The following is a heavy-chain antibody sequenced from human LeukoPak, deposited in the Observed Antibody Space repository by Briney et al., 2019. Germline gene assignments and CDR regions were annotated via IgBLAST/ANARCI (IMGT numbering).Heavy chain of an antibody. D-gene: IGHD2-2*01. CDR3: ATGQCCSSTSCYSAFYYGMDV. Sequence: ASVKVSCKVSGYTLTELSMHWVRQAPGKGLEWMGGFDPEDGETIYAQKFQGRVTMTEDTSTDTAYMELSSLRSEDTAVYYCATGQCCSSTSCYSAFYYGMDVWGKGTTVTVSS. J-gene: IGHJ6*04. CDR2: FDPEDGET. CDR1: GYTLTELS. V-gene: IGHV1-24*01.